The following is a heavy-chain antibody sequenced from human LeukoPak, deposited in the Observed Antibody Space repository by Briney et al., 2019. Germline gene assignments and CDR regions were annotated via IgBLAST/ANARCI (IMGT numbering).Heavy chain of an antibody. CDR3: ARGSSSSFNFDL. Sequence: SETLSLTCAVSGGSISSYYWSWIRQPPGKGLEWIGNFYYSGSTNYNPSLKSRVTISVETSKSQSSLKVSSVTAADTAVYYCARGSSSSFNFDLWGRGTLVTVSS. D-gene: IGHD6-13*01. J-gene: IGHJ2*01. V-gene: IGHV4-59*01. CDR1: GGSISSYY. CDR2: FYYSGST.